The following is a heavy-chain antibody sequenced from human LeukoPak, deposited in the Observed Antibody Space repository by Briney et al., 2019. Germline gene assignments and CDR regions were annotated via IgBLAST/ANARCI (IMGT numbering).Heavy chain of an antibody. CDR3: ARGIRWYDSSGYYGNYYFDY. CDR2: IYYSGST. CDR1: GGSISSYY. J-gene: IGHJ4*02. Sequence: SETLSLTCTVSGGSISSYYWSWIRQPPGKGLEWIGYIYYSGSTNYNPSLKSRVTISVDTSKNQFSLKLSSVTAADTAVYYCARGIRWYDSSGYYGNYYFDYWGQGTLVTVSS. V-gene: IGHV4-59*01. D-gene: IGHD3-22*01.